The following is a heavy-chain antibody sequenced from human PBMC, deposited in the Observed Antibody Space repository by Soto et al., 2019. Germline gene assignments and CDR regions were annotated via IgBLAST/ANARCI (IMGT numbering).Heavy chain of an antibody. D-gene: IGHD6-13*01. CDR2: IYNDGTYA. J-gene: IGHJ4*02. CDR1: GGKCIMYW. Sequence: GGSLILSWAGSGGKCIMYWVHWVRQDPGKGPVWVARIYNDGTYADYADSVKGRFTISRDNAKDTLYLQMNDLRAEDSALYHCTRGPRATSAGTSAHWGQGTLVNLSS. V-gene: IGHV3-74*01. CDR3: TRGPRATSAGTSAH.